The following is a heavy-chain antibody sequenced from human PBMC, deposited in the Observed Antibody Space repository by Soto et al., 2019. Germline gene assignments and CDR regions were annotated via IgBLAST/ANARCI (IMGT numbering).Heavy chain of an antibody. D-gene: IGHD1-26*01. CDR3: AKIVGATWMFVYYYGMDV. V-gene: IGHV3-23*01. CDR1: GFTFSSYA. CDR2: ISGSGGST. J-gene: IGHJ6*02. Sequence: EVQLLESGGGLVQPGGSLRLSCAASGFTFSSYAMSWVRQAPGKGLEWVSAISGSGGSTYYADSVKGRFTISRDNSKNTLYLQMNSLRAEDTAVYYCAKIVGATWMFVYYYGMDVWGQGTTVTVSS.